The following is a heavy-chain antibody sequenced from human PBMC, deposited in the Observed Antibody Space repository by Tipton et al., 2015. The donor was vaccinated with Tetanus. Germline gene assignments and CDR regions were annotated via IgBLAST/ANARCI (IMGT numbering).Heavy chain of an antibody. D-gene: IGHD6-13*01. V-gene: IGHV3-30*03. CDR2: ISYDGNYQ. J-gene: IGHJ4*02. CDR1: GFTFSNSG. Sequence: QLVQSGGGVVQPGRSLRLSCAASGFTFSNSGMHWVRQAPGKGLEWVAIISYDGNYQSYAESVKGRFTISRDNSKSTLFLQMNGLRAEDTAFYYCIYTISWSAFYYWGQGSLVTVSS. CDR3: IYTISWSAFYY.